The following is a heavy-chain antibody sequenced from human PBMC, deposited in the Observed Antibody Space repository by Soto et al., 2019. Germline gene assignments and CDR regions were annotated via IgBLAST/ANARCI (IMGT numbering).Heavy chain of an antibody. Sequence: QPGGSLRLSCAASGFTFSNYAMNWVRQAPGKGLEWVSSISATGTSTHYADSVKGRFTISRDNSKNTLYLQMNSLRAEDTAVYHCAKVKCVNGVCYDYYYNGMDVWGQGTTVTVSS. V-gene: IGHV3-23*01. D-gene: IGHD2-8*01. CDR2: ISATGTST. CDR1: GFTFSNYA. CDR3: AKVKCVNGVCYDYYYNGMDV. J-gene: IGHJ6*02.